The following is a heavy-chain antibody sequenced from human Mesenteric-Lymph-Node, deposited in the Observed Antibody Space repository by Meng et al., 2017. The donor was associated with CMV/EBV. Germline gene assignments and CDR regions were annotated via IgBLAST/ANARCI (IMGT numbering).Heavy chain of an antibody. Sequence: ASVKVSCKASGGTFSSYAISWVRQAPGQGLEWMGWISGYNGTTDYAQKFQGRVTMTTDTFTNTAYMEMRSLRSDDTAVYYCAREDDGSGSHIGVNYYYYGMDVWGQGTTVTVSS. D-gene: IGHD3-10*01. CDR2: ISGYNGTT. CDR1: GGTFSSYA. CDR3: AREDDGSGSHIGVNYYYYGMDV. J-gene: IGHJ6*02. V-gene: IGHV1-18*01.